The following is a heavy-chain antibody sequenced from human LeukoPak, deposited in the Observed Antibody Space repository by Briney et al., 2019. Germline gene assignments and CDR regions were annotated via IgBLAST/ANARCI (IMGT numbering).Heavy chain of an antibody. D-gene: IGHD6-13*01. CDR1: GFTVSSNY. Sequence: GGSLRLSCAASGFTVSSNYMSWVRQAPGKGLEWVSVIYSGGSTYYADSVKGRFTISRDNSKNTLYLQMNSLRAEDTAVYYCTRERGLIAPSGVDLWGQGTLVTVSS. J-gene: IGHJ5*02. CDR3: TRERGLIAPSGVDL. V-gene: IGHV3-66*01. CDR2: IYSGGST.